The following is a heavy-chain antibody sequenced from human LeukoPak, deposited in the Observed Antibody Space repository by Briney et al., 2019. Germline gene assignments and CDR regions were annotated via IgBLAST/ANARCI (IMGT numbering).Heavy chain of an antibody. Sequence: GGSLRLSCAASGFTFSSYWMHWVRQAPGKGLVWVSRINSDGSSTSYADSVKGRFTISRDNAKNTLYLQMNSLRAEDTAVYYCAANSADYNTLGSSYKVWGQGTLVTVSS. J-gene: IGHJ4*02. CDR1: GFTFSSYW. V-gene: IGHV3-74*01. D-gene: IGHD3-10*01. CDR3: AANSADYNTLGSSYKV. CDR2: INSDGSST.